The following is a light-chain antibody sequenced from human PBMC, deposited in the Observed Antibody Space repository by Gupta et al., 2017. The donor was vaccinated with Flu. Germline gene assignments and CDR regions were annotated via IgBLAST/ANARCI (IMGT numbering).Light chain of an antibody. CDR3: QVAKEPLWT. CDR1: QGLVHSDGNTY. CDR2: KIS. J-gene: IGKJ2*02. V-gene: IGKV2-24*01. Sequence: DIVLTQTPLSSPVTLGQPASISCRSSQGLVHSDGNTYLSWLHQRPGQPPRLLIYKISDRFSGVPDRFSGSGAGTDFTLKISRVEAEDVGLYYCQVAKEPLWTFGQGTKLEIK.